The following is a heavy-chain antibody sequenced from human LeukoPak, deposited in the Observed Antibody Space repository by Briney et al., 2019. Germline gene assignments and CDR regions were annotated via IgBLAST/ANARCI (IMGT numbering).Heavy chain of an antibody. J-gene: IGHJ3*02. CDR1: GFTFNIYG. Sequence: PGRSLRLSCAASGFTFNIYGMHWVRQAPGKGLEWVAGISYDEMYQYYADSVKGRFTISRDNSKNTVYMQMNSLRAEGTAVYYCAKRDDSSSWTAFEICGQGTMVTVSS. D-gene: IGHD6-13*01. V-gene: IGHV3-30*18. CDR2: ISYDEMYQ. CDR3: AKRDDSSSWTAFEI.